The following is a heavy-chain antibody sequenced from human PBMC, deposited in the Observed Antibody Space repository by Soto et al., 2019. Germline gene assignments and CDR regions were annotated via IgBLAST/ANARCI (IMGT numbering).Heavy chain of an antibody. D-gene: IGHD1-26*01. CDR2: TSYDGGNP. V-gene: IGHV3-30*18. CDR3: AKDLSAVGRNGLDS. CDR1: GFKFGSYG. J-gene: IGHJ4*02. Sequence: QVQLVESGGGVVQPGRSLRLSCAGSGFKFGSYGMHWVRQAPGKGLEWVAVTSYDGGNPQYADSVKGRFTISRDNSNNTLYLQMDRLRTDDTAVYYCAKDLSAVGRNGLDSGGQGTLVTVSS.